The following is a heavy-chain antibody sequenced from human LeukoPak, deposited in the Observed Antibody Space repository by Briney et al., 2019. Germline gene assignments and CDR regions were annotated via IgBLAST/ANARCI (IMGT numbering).Heavy chain of an antibody. CDR1: GFTFSSYA. CDR3: ATPYCSSTSCYTARTYYFDY. J-gene: IGHJ4*02. V-gene: IGHV3-23*01. CDR2: ISGSGGST. Sequence: PGGSLRLSCAASGFTFSSYAMSWVRQAPGKGLEWVSAISGSGGSTYYADSVKGRFTISRDNSKNTLYLQMNSLRAEDTAVYYCATPYCSSTSCYTARTYYFDYWGQGTLVTVSS. D-gene: IGHD2-2*02.